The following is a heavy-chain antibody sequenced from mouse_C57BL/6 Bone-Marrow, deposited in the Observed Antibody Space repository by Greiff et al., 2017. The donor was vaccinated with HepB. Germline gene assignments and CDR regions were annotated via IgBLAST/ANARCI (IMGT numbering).Heavy chain of an antibody. J-gene: IGHJ1*03. CDR1: GYTFTSYW. V-gene: IGHV1-64*01. CDR3: ASLITTVVYWYFDV. CDR2: IHPNSGST. Sequence: QVQLQQPGAELVKPGASVKLSCKASGYTFTSYWMHWVKQRPVQGLEWIGMIHPNSGSTNYNEKFKSKATLTVDKSSSTAYMQRSSLTSEDSAVYYCASLITTVVYWYFDVWGTGTTVTVSS. D-gene: IGHD1-1*01.